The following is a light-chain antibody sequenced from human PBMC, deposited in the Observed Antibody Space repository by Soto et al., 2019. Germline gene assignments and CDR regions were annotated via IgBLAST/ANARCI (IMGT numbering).Light chain of an antibody. CDR2: SAS. J-gene: IGKJ3*01. CDR3: QQTYSTPFT. V-gene: IGKV1-39*01. Sequence: DFQMTQSPSSLSASEGDRVTITCRASRTINTYLNWYQQKPGKAPKLLIYSASSLQSGVPSRFSGSGFGTDFALTISGLQPEDSATYFCQQTYSTPFTFGPRTKVEIK. CDR1: RTINTY.